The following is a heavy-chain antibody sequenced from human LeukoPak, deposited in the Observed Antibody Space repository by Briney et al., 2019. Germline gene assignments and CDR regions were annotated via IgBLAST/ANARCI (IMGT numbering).Heavy chain of an antibody. J-gene: IGHJ6*02. Sequence: GGSLRLSCAASGFTFSSYAMSWVRQAPGKGLEWVSVISGSGGSTYYADSVKGRFTIPRDNSKNTLYLQMNSLRAEDTAVYYCAKGKSGGVNYGMDVWGQGTTVTVSS. CDR1: GFTFSSYA. V-gene: IGHV3-23*01. CDR2: ISGSGGST. D-gene: IGHD1-26*01. CDR3: AKGKSGGVNYGMDV.